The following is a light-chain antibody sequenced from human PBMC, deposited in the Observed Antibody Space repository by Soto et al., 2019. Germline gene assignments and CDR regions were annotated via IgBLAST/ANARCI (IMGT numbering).Light chain of an antibody. CDR3: SSYAGFNNVV. Sequence: QSVLSQPPSASGSPGQSVTISCTGTSSDVGGYNYVSWYQQHPGKAPKLMIYEVSKRPSGVPDRFSGSKSGNTASLTVSGLQAEDDSDYYCSSYAGFNNVVFGGGTTLTVL. CDR2: EVS. J-gene: IGLJ2*01. CDR1: SSDVGGYNY. V-gene: IGLV2-8*01.